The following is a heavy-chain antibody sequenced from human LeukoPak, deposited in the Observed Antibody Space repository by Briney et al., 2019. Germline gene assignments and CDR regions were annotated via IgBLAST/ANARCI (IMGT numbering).Heavy chain of an antibody. Sequence: ASVKVSCKASGFPFTSYAIHWVRQAPGQRLEWMGWVNADNSNTKYSQEFQGRVTITRDTSASTAYMELRSLRSDDTAVFYCARCGSGSHPADPYYYYMDVWGKGTTVTISS. CDR1: GFPFTSYA. J-gene: IGHJ6*03. D-gene: IGHD3-10*01. V-gene: IGHV1-3*01. CDR3: ARCGSGSHPADPYYYYMDV. CDR2: VNADNSNT.